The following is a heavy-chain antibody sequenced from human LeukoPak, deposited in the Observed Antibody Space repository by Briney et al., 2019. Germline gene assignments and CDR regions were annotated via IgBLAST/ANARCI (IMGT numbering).Heavy chain of an antibody. CDR2: IYSGGST. CDR3: AREVGSGWYYFDY. V-gene: IGHV3-53*05. Sequence: PGGSLRLSCAASGFTVSSNYMSWVRQAPGKGLEWVSVIYSGGSTYYADSVKGRFTISRDNSKNTVYLQMNSLRAEDTAVYYCAREVGSGWYYFDYWGQGTLVTVSS. D-gene: IGHD6-19*01. CDR1: GFTVSSNY. J-gene: IGHJ4*02.